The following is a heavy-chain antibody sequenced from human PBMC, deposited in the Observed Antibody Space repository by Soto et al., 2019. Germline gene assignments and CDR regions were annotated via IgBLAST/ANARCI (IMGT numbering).Heavy chain of an antibody. Sequence: EVQLLESGGGLVQPGGSLRLSCAASGFTFSSYAMSWVRQAPGKGLAWVSAISGSDGSTHYADSVKGRFTISRDNFKNVLYLQMNSLGAEDTAIYYCARRIRYGSGSHYFDYWGQGTLVTVSS. V-gene: IGHV3-23*01. CDR2: ISGSDGST. CDR3: ARRIRYGSGSHYFDY. J-gene: IGHJ4*02. CDR1: GFTFSSYA. D-gene: IGHD3-10*01.